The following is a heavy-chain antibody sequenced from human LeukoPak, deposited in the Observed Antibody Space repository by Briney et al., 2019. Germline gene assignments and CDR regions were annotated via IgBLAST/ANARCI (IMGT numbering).Heavy chain of an antibody. J-gene: IGHJ4*02. Sequence: GGSLRLSCADSGFTFSSYSMNWVRQAPGKGMKWVSSISSSSSYIYYADSVEGRFTISRDNAKNSLYLQMNSLRAEDTAVYYCATSMVTFDYWGQGTLVTVSS. CDR2: ISSSSSYI. V-gene: IGHV3-21*01. D-gene: IGHD4-23*01. CDR1: GFTFSSYS. CDR3: ATSMVTFDY.